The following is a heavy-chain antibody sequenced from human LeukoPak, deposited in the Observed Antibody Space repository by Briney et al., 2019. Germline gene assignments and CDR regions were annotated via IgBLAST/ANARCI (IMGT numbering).Heavy chain of an antibody. J-gene: IGHJ4*02. Sequence: PGGSLRLSCTASGFTFSEAWMNWFRQVPGKGLEWVGRAKTKTTGGTADLAARVRGRFSISRDDSKNMVYLQMNSLQTEDTGVYYCTAGLGKTYSDSWGQGTLVTVSS. CDR3: TAGLGKTYSDS. CDR2: AKTKTTGGTA. CDR1: GFTFSEAW. V-gene: IGHV3-15*01. D-gene: IGHD1-14*01.